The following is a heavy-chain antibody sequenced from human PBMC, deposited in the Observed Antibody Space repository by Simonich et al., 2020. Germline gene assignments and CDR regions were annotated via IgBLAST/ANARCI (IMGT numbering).Heavy chain of an antibody. J-gene: IGHJ3*02. Sequence: GGGLVQPGGSLRLSCAASGFTFSSYAMSWVRQAPGKGLEWVSAISGSGGRTSYANPVKGRFTISRHNSKNTLYLQMNSLRAEDTAVYYCAKDLGERITMIVVVIDAFDIWGQGTMVTVSS. CDR1: GFTFSSYA. CDR3: AKDLGERITMIVVVIDAFDI. CDR2: ISGSGGRT. V-gene: IGHV3-23*01. D-gene: IGHD3-22*01.